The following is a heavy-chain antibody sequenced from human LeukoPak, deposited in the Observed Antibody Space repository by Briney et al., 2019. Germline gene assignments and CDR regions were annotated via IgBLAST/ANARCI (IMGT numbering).Heavy chain of an antibody. CDR1: GG. V-gene: IGHV4-4*07. J-gene: IGHJ4*02. CDR3: ARAPLRGDPFDY. D-gene: IGHD4-17*01. CDR2: IYTSGST. Sequence: SETLSLTCTVSGGVRQPAGKGLEWIGRIYTSGSTNYNPSLKSRVTMSVDTSKNQCTLKLSSVTAADTAVYYCARAPLRGDPFDYWGQGTLVTVSS.